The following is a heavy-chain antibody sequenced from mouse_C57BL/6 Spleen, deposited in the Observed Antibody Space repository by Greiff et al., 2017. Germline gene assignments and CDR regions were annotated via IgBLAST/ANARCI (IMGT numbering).Heavy chain of an antibody. D-gene: IGHD1-1*02. CDR1: GYTFTSYW. J-gene: IGHJ3*01. Sequence: QVQLQQPGAELVKPGASVKMSCKASGYTFTSYWITWVKQRPGQGLEWIGDIYPGSGSTNYNEKFKSKATLTVDTSSSTAYMQLSSLTSEDSAFDYCAREGYGSYWFAYWGQGTLVTVSA. CDR3: AREGYGSYWFAY. CDR2: IYPGSGST. V-gene: IGHV1-55*01.